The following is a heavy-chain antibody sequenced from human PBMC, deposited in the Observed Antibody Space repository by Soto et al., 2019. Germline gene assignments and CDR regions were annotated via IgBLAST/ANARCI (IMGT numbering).Heavy chain of an antibody. CDR2: ISGSGGST. V-gene: IGHV3-23*01. CDR3: ATLLQIAAAGHYFDY. Sequence: EVQLLESGGGLVQPGGSLRLSCAASGFTFSSNAMSWVRQAPGKGLEWVSAISGSGGSTYYADSVKGRFTISRDNSKNTLYLQMNSLRAEDTAVYYCATLLQIAAAGHYFDYRGQGALVTVSS. J-gene: IGHJ4*02. CDR1: GFTFSSNA. D-gene: IGHD6-13*01.